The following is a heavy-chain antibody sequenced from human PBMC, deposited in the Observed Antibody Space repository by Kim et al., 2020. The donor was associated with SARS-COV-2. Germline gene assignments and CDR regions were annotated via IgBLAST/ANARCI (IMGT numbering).Heavy chain of an antibody. J-gene: IGHJ4*02. CDR1: GGTFSSYA. Sequence: SVKVSCKASGGTFSSYAISWVRQAPGQGLEWMGGIIPIFGTANYAQKFQGRVTITADESTSTAYMELSSLRSEDTAVYYCARVSGYCSGGSCYRMGPYYFDYWGQGTLVTVSS. V-gene: IGHV1-69*13. CDR2: IIPIFGTA. CDR3: ARVSGYCSGGSCYRMGPYYFDY. D-gene: IGHD2-15*01.